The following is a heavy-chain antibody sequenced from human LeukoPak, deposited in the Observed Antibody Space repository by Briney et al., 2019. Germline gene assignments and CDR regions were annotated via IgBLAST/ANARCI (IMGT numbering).Heavy chain of an antibody. D-gene: IGHD2-2*01. CDR2: IYYSGST. J-gene: IGHJ5*02. CDR3: ARSRQNWFDP. V-gene: IGHV4-59*01. Sequence: SETLSLTCTVSGGSISSYYWSWIRQPPGKGLEWIGYIYYSGSTNYKPSLKSRVTISVDTSKNQFSLKLSSVTAADTAVYYCARSRQNWFDPWGQGTLVTVSS. CDR1: GGSISSYY.